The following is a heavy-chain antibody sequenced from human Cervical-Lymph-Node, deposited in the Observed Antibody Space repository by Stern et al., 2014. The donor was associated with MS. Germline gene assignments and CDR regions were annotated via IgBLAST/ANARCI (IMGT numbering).Heavy chain of an antibody. CDR3: ARDLYDSKLRFDF. CDR2: INPGGGGA. D-gene: IGHD3-22*01. Sequence: VQLVESGAEVRKPGASVKVSCKASGFTFTSYDIHWVRQAPGQGLEWMGKINPGGGGASYAQKFQGRVTVTRDTSTNTVYMELSSLRSEDTAVYYCARDLYDSKLRFDFWGQGTLVTVSS. V-gene: IGHV1-46*01. J-gene: IGHJ4*02. CDR1: GFTFTSYD.